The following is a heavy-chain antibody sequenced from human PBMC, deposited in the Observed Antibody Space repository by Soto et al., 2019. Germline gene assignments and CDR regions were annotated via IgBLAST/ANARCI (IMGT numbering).Heavy chain of an antibody. V-gene: IGHV3-30*03. D-gene: IGHD1-26*01. J-gene: IGHJ6*02. Sequence: QVQLVESGGGVVQPGRSLRLSCAASGFTFNSYGMYWVRQGPGNGLEWVAFISYDSTKTDYADSVKGRFTISRDNSNSALYVQMNSLTGEDTAVYYCARTRSAWSDFHYYSLDVWGQGTTVTVSS. CDR2: ISYDSTKT. CDR1: GFTFNSYG. CDR3: ARTRSAWSDFHYYSLDV.